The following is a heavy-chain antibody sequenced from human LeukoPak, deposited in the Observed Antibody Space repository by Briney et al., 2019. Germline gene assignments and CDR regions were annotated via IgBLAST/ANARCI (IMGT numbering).Heavy chain of an antibody. V-gene: IGHV3-30-3*01. CDR1: GFTLSSYA. CDR3: ARGLWRWAMDV. CDR2: ISYDGSNK. D-gene: IGHD3-16*01. J-gene: IGHJ6*02. Sequence: GGSLRLSCAASGFTLSSYAMHWVRQAPGKGLEWVAVISYDGSNKYYADSVKGRFTISRDNSKNTLYLQMNSLRAEDTAVYYCARGLWRWAMDVWGQGTTVTVSS.